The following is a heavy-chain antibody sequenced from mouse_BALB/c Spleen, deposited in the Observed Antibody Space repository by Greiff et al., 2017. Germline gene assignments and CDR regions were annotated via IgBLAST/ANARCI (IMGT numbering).Heavy chain of an antibody. CDR2: ISNGGGST. V-gene: IGHV5-12-2*01. Sequence: EVKLMESGGGLVQPGGSLKLSCAASGFTFSSYTMSWVRQTPEKRLEWVAYISNGGGSTYYPDTVKGRFTISRDNAKNTLYLQMSSLKSEDTAMYYCARHHYYGSSNWYFDVWGAGTTVTVSS. J-gene: IGHJ1*01. D-gene: IGHD1-1*01. CDR1: GFTFSSYT. CDR3: ARHHYYGSSNWYFDV.